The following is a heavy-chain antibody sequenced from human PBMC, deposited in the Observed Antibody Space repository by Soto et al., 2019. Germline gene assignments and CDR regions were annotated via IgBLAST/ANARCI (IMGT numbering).Heavy chain of an antibody. CDR1: GFTFSNYA. Sequence: EVQLLESGGDLVQPGGSLRLSCAASGFTFSNYAMTWVRQAPGKGLEWVSFIGDSGDMTFYADSVKGRFTVSRDNSKNTLYLQMNSLRAEDTAIYYCAKRAPTSWYDYWGQGALVTVSS. J-gene: IGHJ4*02. CDR3: AKRAPTSWYDY. CDR2: IGDSGDMT. V-gene: IGHV3-23*01. D-gene: IGHD2-15*01.